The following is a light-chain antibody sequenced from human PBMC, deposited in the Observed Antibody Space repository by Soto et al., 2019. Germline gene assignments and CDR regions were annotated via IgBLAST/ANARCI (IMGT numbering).Light chain of an antibody. CDR2: GAS. Sequence: EIVITQSPGTLSLSPGERATLSCRASQSVSSRLAWYQQKPGQAPRLLISGASSRATGIPDRFSGSGSGTDFTLTISRLEPEDFAVYYCHQYDSWTFGQGTKVDIK. CDR1: QSVSSR. V-gene: IGKV3-20*01. CDR3: HQYDSWT. J-gene: IGKJ1*01.